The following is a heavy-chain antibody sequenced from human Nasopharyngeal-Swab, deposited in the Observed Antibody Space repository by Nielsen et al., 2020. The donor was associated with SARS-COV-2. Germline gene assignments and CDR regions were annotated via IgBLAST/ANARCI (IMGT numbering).Heavy chain of an antibody. CDR1: GFTFSSYW. V-gene: IGHV3-74*01. CDR2: INSDGSST. J-gene: IGHJ3*02. CDR3: AREVTQWELLDAFDI. D-gene: IGHD1-26*01. Sequence: GESLKISCAASGFTFSSYWMHWVRQAPGKGLVWVSRINSDGSSTSYADSVKGRFTISRDNAKNTLYLQMNSLRAEDTAVYYCAREVTQWELLDAFDIWGQGTMVTVSS.